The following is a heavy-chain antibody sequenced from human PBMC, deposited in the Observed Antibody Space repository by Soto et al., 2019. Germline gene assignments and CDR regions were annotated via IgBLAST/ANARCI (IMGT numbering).Heavy chain of an antibody. J-gene: IGHJ6*04. CDR1: GFSLYTRGVG. D-gene: IGHD2-2*02. CDR2: LYWDDTR. Sequence: QITLEESRPTLVKPTQPLTLTCSFSGFSLYTRGVGVGWIRQPPGKALEWLALLYWDDTRRYNPSLKNSLTSAKDTSENRVVLTMTNMDPVETGTYFCAHYTTDTYFDVWGKGTTVTVSS. CDR3: AHYTTDTYFDV. V-gene: IGHV2-5*02.